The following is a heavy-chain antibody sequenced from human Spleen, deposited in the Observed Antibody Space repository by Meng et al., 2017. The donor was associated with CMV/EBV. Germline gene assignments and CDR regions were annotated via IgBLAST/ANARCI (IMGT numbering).Heavy chain of an antibody. D-gene: IGHD6-19*01. CDR1: GFSFSAYA. J-gene: IGHJ1*01. CDR3: AKDRLYSSPRTTSQS. CDR2: ISGSGGNT. V-gene: IGHV3-23*01. Sequence: GALKISCAASGFSFSAYAMKWVRQAPGKGLEWVSVISGSGGNTNYADSVQGRFTISRDNSKNTLFLQINSLRAEDTAIYYCAKDRLYSSPRTTSQSWGEGALVTVSS.